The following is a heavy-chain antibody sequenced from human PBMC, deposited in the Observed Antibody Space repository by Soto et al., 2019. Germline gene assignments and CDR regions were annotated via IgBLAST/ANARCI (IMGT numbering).Heavy chain of an antibody. CDR2: IYYSGST. Sequence: SETLSLTCTVSGGSISGYYWSWIRQPPGKGLEWIGYIYYSGSTNYNPSLKSRVTISVDTSKNQFSLKLSSVTAADTAVYYCARDAQDSSSWYWFDPWGQGTLVTVSS. J-gene: IGHJ5*02. V-gene: IGHV4-59*01. CDR1: GGSISGYY. D-gene: IGHD6-13*01. CDR3: ARDAQDSSSWYWFDP.